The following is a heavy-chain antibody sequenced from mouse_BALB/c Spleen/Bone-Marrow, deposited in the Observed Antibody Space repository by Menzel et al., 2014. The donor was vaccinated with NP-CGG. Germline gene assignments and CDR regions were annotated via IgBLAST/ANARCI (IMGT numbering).Heavy chain of an antibody. J-gene: IGHJ2*01. CDR3: ATYDGYYFDY. CDR2: ISYSGST. Sequence: EVKLEESGPSLVKPSQTLSLTCSVTGDSITSGCWNWIRKFPGNKLEYMGYISYSGSTYYNPSLKSRISITRDTSKNQYYLQLNSVTTEDTATYYCATYDGYYFDYWGQGTTLTVSS. V-gene: IGHV3-8*02. D-gene: IGHD1-2*01. CDR1: GDSITSGC.